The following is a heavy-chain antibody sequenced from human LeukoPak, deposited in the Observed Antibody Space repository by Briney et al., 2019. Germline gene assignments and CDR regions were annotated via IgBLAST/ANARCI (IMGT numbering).Heavy chain of an antibody. D-gene: IGHD6-6*01. CDR2: INHSGST. V-gene: IGHV4-34*01. CDR3: ARAPLRARRTPSLGWFDP. Sequence: SETLSLTCPVYGGSFSGYYWSWIRQPPGKGLEWIGEINHSGSTNYNPSLKSRVTISVDTSKNQFSLKLSSVTAADTAVYYCARAPLRARRTPSLGWFDPWGQGTLVTVSS. CDR1: GGSFSGYY. J-gene: IGHJ5*02.